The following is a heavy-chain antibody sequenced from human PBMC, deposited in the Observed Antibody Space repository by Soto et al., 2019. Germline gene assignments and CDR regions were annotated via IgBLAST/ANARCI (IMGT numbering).Heavy chain of an antibody. D-gene: IGHD3-3*01. CDR3: ARQESTYDFWSGYYNRGWFDP. CDR2: IYYSGST. CDR1: VGSISSSSYY. Sequence: KTSETLSLTCTVSVGSISSSSYYWFWIRHPPGKGLEWIGSIYYSGSTYYNPSLKSRVTISVDTSKNQFSLKLSSVTAADTAVYYCARQESTYDFWSGYYNRGWFDPWGQGTLVTVSS. V-gene: IGHV4-39*01. J-gene: IGHJ5*02.